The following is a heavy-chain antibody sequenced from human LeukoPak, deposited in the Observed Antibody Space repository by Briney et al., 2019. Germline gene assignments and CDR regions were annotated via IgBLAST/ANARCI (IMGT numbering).Heavy chain of an antibody. CDR1: GVSFRGYY. D-gene: IGHD1-26*01. Sequence: SETLSHTCAVYGVSFRGYYWIWIPQPPGKGLECRGENKHRGRTNYTPSLKSRVTISVDTSKNQFSLKLISVTAADTAVYYCARDGGRDSGSYYEDYWGQGTLVTVSS. CDR3: ARDGGRDSGSYYEDY. CDR2: NKHRGRT. V-gene: IGHV4-34*01. J-gene: IGHJ4*02.